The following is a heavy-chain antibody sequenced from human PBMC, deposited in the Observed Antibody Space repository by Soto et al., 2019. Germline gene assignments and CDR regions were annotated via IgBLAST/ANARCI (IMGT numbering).Heavy chain of an antibody. CDR2: IIPILGIA. J-gene: IGHJ4*02. V-gene: IGHV1-69*02. Sequence: QVQLVQSGAEVKKPGSSVKVSCKASGGTFSSYTISWVRQAPGQGLEWMGRIIPILGIANYAQKFQGRVTVTADKSTSTAYMELSSLRSEDTAVYYCASRDIVVVPPAMSDYWGQGTLVTVSS. CDR3: ASRDIVVVPPAMSDY. D-gene: IGHD2-2*01. CDR1: GGTFSSYT.